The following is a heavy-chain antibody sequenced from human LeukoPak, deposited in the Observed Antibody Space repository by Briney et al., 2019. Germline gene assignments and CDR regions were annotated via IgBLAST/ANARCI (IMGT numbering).Heavy chain of an antibody. V-gene: IGHV5-51*01. D-gene: IGHD2-2*01. CDR2: IYPGDSDT. CDR1: GYSFTSYW. CDR3: ARVVVPAAKDNWFDP. J-gene: IGHJ5*02. Sequence: GESLKISCKGSGYSFTSYWIGWVRQMPGKGLEWMGIIYPGDSDTRYSPSLQGQVTISADKSISTAYLQWSSLKASDTAMYYCARVVVPAAKDNWFDPWGQGTLVTVSS.